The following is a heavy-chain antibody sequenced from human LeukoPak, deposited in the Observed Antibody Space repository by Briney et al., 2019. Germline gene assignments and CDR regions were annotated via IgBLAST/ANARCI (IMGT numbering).Heavy chain of an antibody. V-gene: IGHV4-34*01. D-gene: IGHD2-2*01. Sequence: SETLSLTCAVYGGSFSGYYWSWIRQPPGKGLEWIGEINHSGSTNYNPSLNSRVTISVDTSKTQFSLKLSSVIAADTAVYYCAIARSDQDIVVVPASIGPRIRERYFDYWGQGTLVTVSS. CDR2: INHSGST. CDR3: AIARSDQDIVVVPASIGPRIRERYFDY. CDR1: GGSFSGYY. J-gene: IGHJ4*02.